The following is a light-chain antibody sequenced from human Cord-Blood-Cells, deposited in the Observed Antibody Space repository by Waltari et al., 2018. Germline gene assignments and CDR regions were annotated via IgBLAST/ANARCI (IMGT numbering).Light chain of an antibody. CDR3: YSAADNNRV. V-gene: IGLV3-27*01. Sequence: SYELTQPSSVSVSPGQTARITCSGDVLAKKYARWFQQKPGQAPGRVIYKDSERPAGIPGRFSGSSSGTTVTLTISGAQVEDEADYYCYSAADNNRVFGGGTKLTVL. J-gene: IGLJ3*02. CDR2: KDS. CDR1: VLAKKY.